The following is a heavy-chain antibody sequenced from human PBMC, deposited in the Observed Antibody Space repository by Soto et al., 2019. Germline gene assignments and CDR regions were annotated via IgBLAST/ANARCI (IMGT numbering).Heavy chain of an antibody. V-gene: IGHV4-4*02. D-gene: IGHD6-19*01. J-gene: IGHJ4*02. CDR3: AIQIAVAHRWGFDF. CDR1: GGSISDNW. CDR2: IYHTGTT. Sequence: QVQLQESGPGLVKPSGTLSLTCAVSGGSISDNWWSWVRQPPGKGLEWIGEIYHTGTTHYNPSLWSGVAIAIDKSSNLFSRKLSTVTVADTAVYYWAIQIAVAHRWGFDFWCVGTLFNVSS.